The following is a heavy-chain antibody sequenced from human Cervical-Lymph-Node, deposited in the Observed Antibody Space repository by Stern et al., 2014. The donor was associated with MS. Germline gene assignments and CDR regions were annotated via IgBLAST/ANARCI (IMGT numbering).Heavy chain of an antibody. CDR3: ARIEGGTATAAD. D-gene: IGHD6-25*01. V-gene: IGHV1-2*06. Sequence: VKLMQSGAEVKKPGDSVKVTCKTSGYRFTAYYMHWVRQAPGQGPEWMWRTANDKGGTIYAQKFQGRVTMTRDTSVSTAYMELSGLTSDDTAVYYCARIEGGTATAADWGQGTLVTVAA. CDR2: TANDKGGT. CDR1: GYRFTAYY. J-gene: IGHJ4*02.